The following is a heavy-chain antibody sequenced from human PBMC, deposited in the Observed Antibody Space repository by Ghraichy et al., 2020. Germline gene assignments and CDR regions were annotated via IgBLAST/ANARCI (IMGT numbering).Heavy chain of an antibody. D-gene: IGHD1-26*01. CDR1: GFTFSSYS. Sequence: GGSLRLSCAASGFTFSSYSMNWVRQAPGKGLEWVSSISSSSSYIYYADSVKGRFTISRDNAKNSLYLQMNSLRAEDTAVYYCARDPSDRIVGAPDGMDVWGQGTTVTVSS. CDR2: ISSSSSYI. CDR3: ARDPSDRIVGAPDGMDV. J-gene: IGHJ6*02. V-gene: IGHV3-21*01.